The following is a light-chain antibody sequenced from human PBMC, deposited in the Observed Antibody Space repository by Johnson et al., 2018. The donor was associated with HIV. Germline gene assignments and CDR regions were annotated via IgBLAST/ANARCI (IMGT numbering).Light chain of an antibody. CDR2: DNN. J-gene: IGLJ1*01. CDR1: SSNIASNY. Sequence: QSVLTQPPSVSAAPGQKVTISCSGSSSNIASNYVSWYQQIPGTAPKLLIYDNNKRPSGIPDRFSASKSATSAALGITVLQTGDEADYYCGTWDSSLSDYVFGTGTKVTVL. CDR3: GTWDSSLSDYV. V-gene: IGLV1-51*01.